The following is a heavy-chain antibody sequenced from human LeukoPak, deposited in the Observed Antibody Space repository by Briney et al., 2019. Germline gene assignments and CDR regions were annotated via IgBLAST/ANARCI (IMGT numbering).Heavy chain of an antibody. J-gene: IGHJ3*02. V-gene: IGHV3-23*01. CDR2: IRGSGGGT. D-gene: IGHD4-17*01. CDR3: ARDPNGDYIGAFDM. Sequence: GGSLRLSCAASGFIFSNYALMWLRQSPGKGLEWVSAIRGSGGGTFYADSVKGRVTISRDNSKNKLYLQMNGLRAEDTAVYYCARDPNGDYIGAFDMWGRGTLVTVSS. CDR1: GFIFSNYA.